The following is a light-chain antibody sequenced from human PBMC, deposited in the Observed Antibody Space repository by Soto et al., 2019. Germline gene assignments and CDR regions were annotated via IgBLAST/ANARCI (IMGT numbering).Light chain of an antibody. V-gene: IGLV2-14*01. CDR3: SSYAAGSIYV. CDR1: SSDVGYYNY. J-gene: IGLJ1*01. Sequence: QSVLTQPASVSGSPGQSITISCTGTSSDVGYYNYVSWFQQHPGKAPKLMISEVVNRPSGVSIRFPGSKSGDTASLTITGLQAEDEADYYCSSYAAGSIYVFGTGTKVTVL. CDR2: EVV.